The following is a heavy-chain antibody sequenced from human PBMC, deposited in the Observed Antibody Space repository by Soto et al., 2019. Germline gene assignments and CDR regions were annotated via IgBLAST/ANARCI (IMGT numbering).Heavy chain of an antibody. J-gene: IGHJ5*02. V-gene: IGHV3-23*01. Sequence: EVQLLESGGGLVEPGGSLRLSCAASGFTFSNYAMNWVRQAPGKGLEWVSAISGSGGSTYYADSVKGRFTISRDNSKNTLYEQMNSLRAEDTAVYYCTKNALQGAVAGPNWFDPWGQGTLVTVSS. CDR3: TKNALQGAVAGPNWFDP. CDR2: ISGSGGST. D-gene: IGHD6-19*01. CDR1: GFTFSNYA.